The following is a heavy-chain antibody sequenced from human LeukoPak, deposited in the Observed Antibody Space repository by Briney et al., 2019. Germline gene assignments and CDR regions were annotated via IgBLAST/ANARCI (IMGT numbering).Heavy chain of an antibody. Sequence: ASVKVSCKASGYTFTSYGISWVRQAPGQGLEWMGWISAYNGNTNYAQKLQGRVTMTTDTSTSTAYMELRSLRSDDTAVYYCARVDIAVVPAAPDYWGQGTLVTVSS. J-gene: IGHJ4*02. V-gene: IGHV1-18*01. D-gene: IGHD2-2*01. CDR3: ARVDIAVVPAAPDY. CDR1: GYTFTSYG. CDR2: ISAYNGNT.